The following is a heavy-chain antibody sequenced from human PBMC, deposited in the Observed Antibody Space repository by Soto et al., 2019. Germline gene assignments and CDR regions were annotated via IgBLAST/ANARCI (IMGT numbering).Heavy chain of an antibody. V-gene: IGHV1-3*01. CDR1: GYTFTSYA. D-gene: IGHD2-21*02. CDR3: ARTAFQSNWFDP. Sequence: QVQLVQSGAEVKKPGASVKVSCKASGYTFTSYAMHWVRQAPGQMVEWMGWINAGNGNTKYSQKFQGRVTINRDTSASTAYMKLSSLRSEDTAVYYCARTAFQSNWFDPWGQGNLVTVSS. CDR2: INAGNGNT. J-gene: IGHJ5*02.